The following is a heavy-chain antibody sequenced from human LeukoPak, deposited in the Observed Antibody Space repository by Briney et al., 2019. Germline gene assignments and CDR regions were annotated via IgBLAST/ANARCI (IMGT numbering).Heavy chain of an antibody. V-gene: IGHV1-69*05. D-gene: IGHD2-15*01. CDR2: IIPIFGTA. CDR1: GGTFSSYA. Sequence: ASVKVSCKASGGTFSSYAISWVRQAPGQGLEWMGGIIPIFGTANYAQKFQGRVTITTDESTSTAYMELSSLRSEDTAVYYCARDGLVVVVAATDTYFDYWGQGTLVTVSS. CDR3: ARDGLVVVVAATDTYFDY. J-gene: IGHJ4*02.